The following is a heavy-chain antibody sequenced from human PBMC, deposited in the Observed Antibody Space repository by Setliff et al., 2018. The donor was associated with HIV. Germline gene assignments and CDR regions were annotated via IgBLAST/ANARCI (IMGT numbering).Heavy chain of an antibody. J-gene: IGHJ4*02. CDR2: FDPEKSEK. CDR3: ATHRWYSGSYLRDY. CDR1: GHTLTELS. D-gene: IGHD1-26*01. V-gene: IGHV1-24*01. Sequence: ASVKVSCKVSGHTLTELSMHWVRQAPGKGLEWMGGFDPEKSEKIYAQKLQGRVTMTEDTSTDTAYMELRSLRSEDTAVYYCATHRWYSGSYLRDYWGQGMLVTVSS.